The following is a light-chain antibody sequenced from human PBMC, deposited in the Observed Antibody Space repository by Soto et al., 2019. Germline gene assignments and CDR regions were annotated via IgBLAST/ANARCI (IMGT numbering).Light chain of an antibody. CDR1: SSNIGAGYD. CDR3: QSYDSSLSGVV. CDR2: GNS. J-gene: IGLJ2*01. Sequence: QSVLTQPPSVSGAPGQRVTISCTGSSSNIGAGYDVHWYQQLPETAPKLLIYGNSNRPSGVPDRFSGSKSGTSASRAITGLQAEDEADYYCQSYDSSLSGVVFGGGTKLTVL. V-gene: IGLV1-40*01.